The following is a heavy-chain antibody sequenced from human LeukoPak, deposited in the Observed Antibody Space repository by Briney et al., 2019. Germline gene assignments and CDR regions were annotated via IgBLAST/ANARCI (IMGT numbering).Heavy chain of an antibody. J-gene: IGHJ4*02. CDR1: VFTFTNSP. V-gene: IGHV1-58*01. D-gene: IGHD3-22*01. Sequence: SVPVSFKSSVFTFTNSPVQRVRQARGKRLEWIGWIVVGSGNTNYAQKFQERVTITRDMSTSTAYMELSSLRSEDTAVYYCAASPDYYDSSGYSYYFDYWGQGTLVTVSS. CDR2: IVVGSGNT. CDR3: AASPDYYDSSGYSYYFDY.